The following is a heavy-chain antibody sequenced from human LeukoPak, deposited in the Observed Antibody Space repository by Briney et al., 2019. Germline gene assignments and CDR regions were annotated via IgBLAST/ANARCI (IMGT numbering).Heavy chain of an antibody. CDR3: ARPFGTSSGFDY. D-gene: IGHD6-6*01. V-gene: IGHV4-39*01. J-gene: IGHJ4*02. Sequence: GWVRQAPGKGLEWIGGLSHTGTSYYNPSLKSPVTISGDTSKNQFSLKVRSVTAADTAVYYCARPFGTSSGFDYWGQGILVTVSS. CDR2: LSHTGTS.